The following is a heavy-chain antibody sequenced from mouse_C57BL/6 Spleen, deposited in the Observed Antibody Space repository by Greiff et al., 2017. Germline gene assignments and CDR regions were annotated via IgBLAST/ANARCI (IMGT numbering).Heavy chain of an antibody. D-gene: IGHD1-1*01. J-gene: IGHJ2*01. Sequence: QVQLKESGAELVRPGTSVKVSCKASGYAFTNYLIEWVKQRPGQGLEWIGVINPGSGGTNYNEKFKGKATLTAAKSYSTAYMQLSSLTSEDSAVYFCARGGSGYYGSSYQYDFDYWGQGTTLTVSS. CDR1: GYAFTNYL. V-gene: IGHV1-54*01. CDR2: INPGSGGT. CDR3: ARGGSGYYGSSYQYDFDY.